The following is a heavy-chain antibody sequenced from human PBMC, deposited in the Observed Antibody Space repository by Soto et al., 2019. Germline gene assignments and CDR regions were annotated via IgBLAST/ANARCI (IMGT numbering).Heavy chain of an antibody. D-gene: IGHD4-17*01. CDR1: GYSFTSYW. Sequence: PGESLKISCKGSGYSFTSYWISWVRQMPGKGLEWMGRIDPSDSYTNYSPSFQGHVTISADKSISTAYLQWSSLKASDTAMYYCARRGTVTTGHYYYGMDVWGQGTTVIVSS. J-gene: IGHJ6*02. CDR2: IDPSDSYT. CDR3: ARRGTVTTGHYYYGMDV. V-gene: IGHV5-10-1*01.